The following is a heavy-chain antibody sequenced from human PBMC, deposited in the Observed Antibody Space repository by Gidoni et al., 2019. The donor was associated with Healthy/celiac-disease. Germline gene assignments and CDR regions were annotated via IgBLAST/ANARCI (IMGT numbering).Heavy chain of an antibody. CDR1: GFTFSNAW. Sequence: EVQLVESGGGLVKPGGSLRLSCAASGFTFSNAWMSWVRPAPGKGLEWVGRIKSKTDGGTTDYAAPVKGRFTISRDDSKNTLYLQMNSLKTEDTAVYYCTTDPGTSGYDLVTGYYYYGMDVWGQGTTVTVSS. J-gene: IGHJ6*02. CDR3: TTDPGTSGYDLVTGYYYYGMDV. CDR2: IKSKTDGGTT. D-gene: IGHD5-12*01. V-gene: IGHV3-15*01.